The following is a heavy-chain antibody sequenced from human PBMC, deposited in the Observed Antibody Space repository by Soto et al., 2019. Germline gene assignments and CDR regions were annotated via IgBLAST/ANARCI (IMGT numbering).Heavy chain of an antibody. CDR3: AKAWDLLRAFDL. J-gene: IGHJ3*01. V-gene: IGHV3-23*01. Sequence: PGGSRRLSWAASGFTFSCYVMSWVRQAPGKGLEWVSGISASGGRTYYADSVKGRFTISRDNSKNTMYLQMNSLRVEDTAVYKCAKAWDLLRAFDLCGQGTMVTVSS. CDR2: ISASGGRT. CDR1: GFTFSCYV. D-gene: IGHD1-26*01.